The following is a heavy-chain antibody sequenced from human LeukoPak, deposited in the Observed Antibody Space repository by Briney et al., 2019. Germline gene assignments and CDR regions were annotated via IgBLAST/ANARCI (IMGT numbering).Heavy chain of an antibody. CDR1: GGSINSYY. J-gene: IGHJ6*02. Sequence: SETLSLTCTVSGGSINSYYWSWIRQPPGKGLEWIGYIYYSGSTNYNPSLKSRVTISLDTSKNRFSLKLSSVTAADTAMYYCARSYSSSDHYYYYGMDVWGQGTTVTVSS. V-gene: IGHV4-59*08. CDR2: IYYSGST. CDR3: ARSYSSSDHYYYYGMDV. D-gene: IGHD6-13*01.